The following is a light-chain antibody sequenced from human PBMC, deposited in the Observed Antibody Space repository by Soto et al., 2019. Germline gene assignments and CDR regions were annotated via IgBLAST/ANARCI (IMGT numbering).Light chain of an antibody. J-gene: IGKJ5*01. CDR1: QNVNNR. CDR2: GAS. Sequence: EILLTQPPGSLSVFPGESASLSYMASQNVNNRLAWYQQKAGQAPRLLISGASSRATGIPDRFSGSGSGTDFTLTISRLESDDFALYYCQQYAEGTPITFGQGTRLEIK. V-gene: IGKV3-20*01. CDR3: QQYAEGTPIT.